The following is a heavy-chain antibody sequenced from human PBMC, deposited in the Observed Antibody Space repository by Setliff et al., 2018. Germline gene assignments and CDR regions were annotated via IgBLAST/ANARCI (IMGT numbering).Heavy chain of an antibody. V-gene: IGHV3-30-3*01. CDR2: ISSDGNIK. Sequence: PGGSLRLSCAASGFTFNGYAMNWVRQVPGKGLVWVAVISSDGNIKFHAESVKGQFTISRDNSKNTQYLQMQSLRVEDTAVYYCAREYYDSSGFSYGMDVWGQGTTVTVSS. CDR1: GFTFNGYA. J-gene: IGHJ6*02. D-gene: IGHD3-22*01. CDR3: AREYYDSSGFSYGMDV.